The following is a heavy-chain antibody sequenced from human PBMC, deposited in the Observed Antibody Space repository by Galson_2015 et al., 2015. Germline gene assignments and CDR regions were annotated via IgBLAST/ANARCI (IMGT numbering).Heavy chain of an antibody. CDR1: GASISSSNW. D-gene: IGHD3-3*01. CDR2: IFYSGST. Sequence: SETLSLTCAVSGASISSSNWWNWVRQTPGKGLEWVGEIFYSGSTNYNPSLKSRVTISLDKSKNQFSLKLSSVTAADTAVYYCATTLRFLRWLSSDYWGQGTLVTVSS. V-gene: IGHV4-4*02. J-gene: IGHJ4*02. CDR3: ATTLRFLRWLSSDY.